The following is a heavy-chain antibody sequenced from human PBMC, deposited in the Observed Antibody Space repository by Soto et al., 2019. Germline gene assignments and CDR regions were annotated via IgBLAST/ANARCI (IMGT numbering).Heavy chain of an antibody. CDR3: AREGVIGYRSYYDFWSGQSPFDY. D-gene: IGHD3-3*01. J-gene: IGHJ4*02. CDR1: GGSFSGYY. CDR2: IKHSGST. V-gene: IGHV4-34*01. Sequence: QVQLQQWGAGLLKPSETLSLTCAVYGGSFSGYYWSWIRQPPGKGLEWIGEIKHSGSTNYNPSLKRRGTISVDTSKDQFSLKLSSVTAADTAVYYCAREGVIGYRSYYDFWSGQSPFDYWGQGTLVTVSS.